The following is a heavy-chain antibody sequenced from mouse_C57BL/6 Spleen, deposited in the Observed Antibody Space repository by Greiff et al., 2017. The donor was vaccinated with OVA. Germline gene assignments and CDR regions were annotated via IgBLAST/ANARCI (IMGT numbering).Heavy chain of an antibody. CDR3: AREGVYYGSSYYAMDY. D-gene: IGHD1-1*01. CDR1: GYAFSSSW. Sequence: QVQLKQSGPELVKPGASVKISCKASGYAFSSSWMNWVKQRPGKGLEWIGRIYPGDGDTNYNGKFKGKATLTADKSSSTAYMQLSSLTSEDSAVYFCAREGVYYGSSYYAMDYWGQGTSVTVSS. J-gene: IGHJ4*01. V-gene: IGHV1-82*01. CDR2: IYPGDGDT.